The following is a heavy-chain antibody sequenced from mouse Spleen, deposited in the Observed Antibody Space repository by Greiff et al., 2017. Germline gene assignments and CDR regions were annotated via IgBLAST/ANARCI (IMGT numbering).Heavy chain of an antibody. CDR2: IDPSDSYT. V-gene: IGHV1-50*01. J-gene: IGHJ2*01. CDR1: GYTFTSYW. CDR3: ARSKGTGTFDY. Sequence: QVQLQQPGAELVKPGASVKLSCKASGYTFTSYWMQWVKQRPGQGLEWIGEIDPSDSYTNYNQKFKGKATLTVDTSSSTAYMQLSSLTSEDSAVYYCARSKGTGTFDYWGQGTTLTVSS. D-gene: IGHD4-1*01.